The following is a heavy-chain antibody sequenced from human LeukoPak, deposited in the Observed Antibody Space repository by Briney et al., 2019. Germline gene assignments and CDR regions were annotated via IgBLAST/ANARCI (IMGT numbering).Heavy chain of an antibody. CDR3: ARQGYDYVWGSYRNYYFDY. Sequence: GGSLRLSCAASGFTFSSYAMSWVRQAPGKGLEWVSAISGSGGSTYYADSVKGRFTISRDNSKYTLYLQMNSLRAEDTALYYCARQGYDYVWGSYRNYYFDYWGQGTLVTVSS. J-gene: IGHJ4*02. CDR1: GFTFSSYA. D-gene: IGHD3-16*02. V-gene: IGHV3-23*01. CDR2: ISGSGGST.